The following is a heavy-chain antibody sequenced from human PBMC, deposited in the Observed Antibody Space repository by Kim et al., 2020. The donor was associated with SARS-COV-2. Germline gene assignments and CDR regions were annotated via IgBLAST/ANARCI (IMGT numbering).Heavy chain of an antibody. CDR3: ARSDGSTWYSFDS. V-gene: IGHV3-49*04. D-gene: IGHD2-15*01. CDR1: GFTFDEFG. J-gene: IGHJ5*01. CDR2: IRSKPYGGTT. Sequence: GGSLRLSCSGFGFTFDEFGISWVRQAPGKGLEWVNFIRSKPYGGTTEDAASVKGRFTISRDDSKSTVYLQMNSLKTEDTAVYYCARSDGSTWYSFDSWGQGTLVTVSS.